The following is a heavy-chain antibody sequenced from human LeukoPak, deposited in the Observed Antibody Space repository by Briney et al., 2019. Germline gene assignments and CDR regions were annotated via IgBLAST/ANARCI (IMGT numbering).Heavy chain of an antibody. CDR3: ARDHVVDGLVFDY. CDR2: TNQDRSDK. D-gene: IGHD2-15*01. CDR1: GFTFRSHW. V-gene: IGHV3-7*01. J-gene: IGHJ4*02. Sequence: GGSLRLSCAAAGFTFRSHWMSWIRQAPGKGLEWVANTNQDRSDKQYVDSVKGRFTISRDNAKNSLYPQMDSLRAEDTGLYYCARDHVVDGLVFDYWGQGALVTVSS.